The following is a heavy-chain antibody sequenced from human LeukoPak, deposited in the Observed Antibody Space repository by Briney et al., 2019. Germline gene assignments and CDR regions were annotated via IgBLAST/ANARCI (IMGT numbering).Heavy chain of an antibody. J-gene: IGHJ4*02. V-gene: IGHV4-59*01. D-gene: IGHD3-3*01. CDR3: ARASGGSGYLFDY. CDR2: IYYSGST. Sequence: TSETLSLTCAVYGGSFSGYYWSWIRQPPGKGLEWIGYIYYSGSTNYNPSLKSRVTISVDTSKNQFSLKLSSVTAADTAVYYCARASGGSGYLFDYWGQGTLVTVSS. CDR1: GGSFSGYY.